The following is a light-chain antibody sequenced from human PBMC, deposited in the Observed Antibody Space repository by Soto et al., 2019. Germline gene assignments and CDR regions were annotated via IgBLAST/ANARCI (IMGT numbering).Light chain of an antibody. CDR3: CSYAGGYTHAV. J-gene: IGLJ2*01. V-gene: IGLV2-23*01. CDR2: EGS. Sequence: QSALTQPASVSGSPGQSITISCTGTSSDVVFYNLVSWYQQHPGKAPKLMIYEGSKRPSGVPDRFSGSKSGNTASLTISGLQAEDEADYYCCSYAGGYTHAVFGGGTKLTVL. CDR1: SSDVVFYNL.